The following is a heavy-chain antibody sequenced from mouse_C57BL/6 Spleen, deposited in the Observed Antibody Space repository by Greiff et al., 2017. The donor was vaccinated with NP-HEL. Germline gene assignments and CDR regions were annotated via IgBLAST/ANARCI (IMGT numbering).Heavy chain of an antibody. J-gene: IGHJ1*03. V-gene: IGHV3-6*01. CDR1: GYSITSGYY. CDR2: ISYDGSN. Sequence: EVKLEESGPGLVKPSQSLSLTCSVTGYSITSGYYWNWIRQFPGNKLEWMGYISYDGSNNYNPSLKNRISITRDTSKNQFFLKLNSVTTEDTATYYCARKRAYYSNLHWYFDVWGTGTTVTVSS. CDR3: ARKRAYYSNLHWYFDV. D-gene: IGHD2-5*01.